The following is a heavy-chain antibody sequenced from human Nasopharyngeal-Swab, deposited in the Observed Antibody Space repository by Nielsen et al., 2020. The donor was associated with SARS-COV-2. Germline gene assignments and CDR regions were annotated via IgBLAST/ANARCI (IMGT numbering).Heavy chain of an antibody. J-gene: IGHJ4*02. CDR2: ISYDGSNK. Sequence: GESLKISCAASGFTFSSYAMHWVRQAPGKGLEWVAVISYDGSNKYYADSVKDRFTISRDNSKNTLYLQMNSLRAEDTAVYYCARDEGGGWRPWGQGTLVTVSS. CDR3: ARDEGGGWRP. V-gene: IGHV3-30-3*01. CDR1: GFTFSSYA. D-gene: IGHD6-19*01.